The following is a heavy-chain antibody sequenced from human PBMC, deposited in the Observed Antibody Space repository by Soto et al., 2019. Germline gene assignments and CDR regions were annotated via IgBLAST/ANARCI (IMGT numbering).Heavy chain of an antibody. D-gene: IGHD3-10*01. CDR1: GFTFSTNA. CDR2: MGGSGRWT. Sequence: GGSLRLSCAASGFTFSTNAMSWVRQAPGKGLEGFSTMGGSGRWTYYVDSVKGRFTISRDNSKNTLYLQMNGLRVEDTAVYFCAKDKGMRTFQYYPMDVWGKGTTVTVSS. J-gene: IGHJ6*03. V-gene: IGHV3-23*01. CDR3: AKDKGMRTFQYYPMDV.